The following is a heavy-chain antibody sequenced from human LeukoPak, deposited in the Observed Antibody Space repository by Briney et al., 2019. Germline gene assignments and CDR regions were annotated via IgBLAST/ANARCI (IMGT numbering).Heavy chain of an antibody. Sequence: GGSLRLSCVGSGFTFSSYGMHWVRQAPGKGLEWVSVFYVGGATYYADSVKGRFTISRDNSENTLYLQMKSLRAEDTAVYYCARGDGYNFFDYWGQGTLVTVSS. CDR1: GFTFSSYG. CDR2: FYVGGAT. V-gene: IGHV3-53*01. J-gene: IGHJ4*02. D-gene: IGHD5-24*01. CDR3: ARGDGYNFFDY.